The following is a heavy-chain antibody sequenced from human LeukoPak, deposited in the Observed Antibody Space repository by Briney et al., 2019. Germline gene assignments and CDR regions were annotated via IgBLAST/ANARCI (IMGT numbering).Heavy chain of an antibody. V-gene: IGHV3-30*18. J-gene: IGHJ4*02. CDR1: GFTFSSYG. D-gene: IGHD4-17*01. Sequence: GGSLRLSCAASGFTFSSYGMHWVRQAPSKGLEWVAVISYDGSNKYYADSVKGRFTISRDNSKNALYLQMNSLRAEDTAVYYCAKAQDGDYVDYWGQGTLVTVSS. CDR3: AKAQDGDYVDY. CDR2: ISYDGSNK.